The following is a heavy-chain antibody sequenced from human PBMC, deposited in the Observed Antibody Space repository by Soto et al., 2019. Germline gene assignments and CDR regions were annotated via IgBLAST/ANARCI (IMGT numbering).Heavy chain of an antibody. J-gene: IGHJ5*02. D-gene: IGHD5-12*01. CDR3: ARTDIVTTNWFDP. CDR1: GESFIGYY. Sequence: RSLTCAVYGESFIGYYWTWIRQPPGKGLEWIGEINHRGSTNYNPSLKSRVTISIDTSKNQFSLKLTSVTAADTSVYCCARTDIVTTNWFDPWGQGTLVTVSS. V-gene: IGHV4-34*01. CDR2: INHRGST.